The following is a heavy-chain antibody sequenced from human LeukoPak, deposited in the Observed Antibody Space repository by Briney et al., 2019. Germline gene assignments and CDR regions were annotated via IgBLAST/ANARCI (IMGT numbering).Heavy chain of an antibody. CDR3: ARGEYSSALLDY. J-gene: IGHJ4*02. Sequence: ASVTVSCKASGYTFTGYYMHWVRQAPGQGLEWMGWINPNSGGTNYAQKFQGRVTMTRDTSISTAYMELSRLRSDDTAVYYCARGEYSSALLDYWGQGTLVTVSS. D-gene: IGHD6-19*01. CDR2: INPNSGGT. V-gene: IGHV1-2*02. CDR1: GYTFTGYY.